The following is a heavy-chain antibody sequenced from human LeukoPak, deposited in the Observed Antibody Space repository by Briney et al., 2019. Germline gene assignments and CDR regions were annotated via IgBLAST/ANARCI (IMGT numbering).Heavy chain of an antibody. CDR2: IWYDGSND. CDR1: GFTFSSFG. CDR3: ASSYYYYYGMDV. V-gene: IGHV3-33*01. Sequence: GGSLRLSCGASGFTFSSFGMYWVRQAPGKGLEWVAVIWYDGSNDDYADSVKGRFTISRDNSKNTLYLQMNSLRAEDTAVYYCASSYYYYYGMDVWGQGTTVTVSS. J-gene: IGHJ6*02.